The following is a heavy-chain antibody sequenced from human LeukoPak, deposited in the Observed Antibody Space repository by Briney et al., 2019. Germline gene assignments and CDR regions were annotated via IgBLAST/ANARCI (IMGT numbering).Heavy chain of an antibody. D-gene: IGHD3-22*01. V-gene: IGHV3-64*02. Sequence: PGGSLRLSCAASGFTFSTHAMHWVRQAPGKGPEYVSAITSNGGETFYADSVKGRFTISRDNFKNTLSLQMGSLRPEDMAVYYCASLSTGYYYDYWGQGTLVTVSS. CDR2: ITSNGGET. CDR1: GFTFSTHA. CDR3: ASLSTGYYYDY. J-gene: IGHJ4*02.